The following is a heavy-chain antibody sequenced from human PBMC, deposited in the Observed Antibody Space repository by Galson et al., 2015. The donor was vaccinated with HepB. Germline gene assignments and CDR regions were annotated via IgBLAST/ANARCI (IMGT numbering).Heavy chain of an antibody. D-gene: IGHD2-2*01. Sequence: SVKVSCTASGYTFTSYGISWVRQAPGQGLEWMGGIIPMFGKANYAQKLQGRVTITADESTSTAYMELSSLRAEDTAVYYCARDALGYQLLGRRAFDIWGQGTMVTVSS. CDR2: IIPMFGKA. CDR1: GYTFTSYG. CDR3: ARDALGYQLLGRRAFDI. V-gene: IGHV1-69*13. J-gene: IGHJ3*02.